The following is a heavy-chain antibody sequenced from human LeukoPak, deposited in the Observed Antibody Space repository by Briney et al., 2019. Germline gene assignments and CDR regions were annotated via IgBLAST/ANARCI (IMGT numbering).Heavy chain of an antibody. CDR1: GFTFSTYA. J-gene: IGHJ5*01. Sequence: PGGSLRLSCAASGFTFSTYAMSWVRQVPAKGRDWDSAISTTTYYADFVEGRFTISRDNSKNTLYPQMNSLRAEDTAVYYCAKPIGPRYGDYHNSCFDSWGQGTLVTVSS. CDR3: AKPIGPRYGDYHNSCFDS. V-gene: IGHV3-23*01. D-gene: IGHD4-17*01. CDR2: ISTTT.